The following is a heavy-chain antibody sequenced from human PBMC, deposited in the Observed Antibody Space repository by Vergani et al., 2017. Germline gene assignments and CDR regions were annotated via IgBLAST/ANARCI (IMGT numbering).Heavy chain of an antibody. CDR2: ISSSSSYI. CDR3: TRLEADY. V-gene: IGHV3-21*04. J-gene: IGHJ4*02. D-gene: IGHD1-1*01. CDR1: GFTFSSYG. Sequence: EVQLVESGGGLVKPGGSLRLSCAASGFTFSSYGMNWVRQAPGKGLEWVSSISSSSSYIYYADSVKGRFTISRDDSKNTAYLQMNSLKTEDTAVYYCTRLEADYWGQGTLVTVSS.